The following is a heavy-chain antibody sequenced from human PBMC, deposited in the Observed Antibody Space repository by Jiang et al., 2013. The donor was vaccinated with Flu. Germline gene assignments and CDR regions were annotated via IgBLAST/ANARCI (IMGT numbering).Heavy chain of an antibody. V-gene: IGHV3-33*01. Sequence: VQLVESGGGVVQPGGSLRLSCAASGFTFSSYGMHWVRQAPGKGLEWVAVIWYDGGTKYYADSVKGRFTISRDNSENTLYLQMNNLKAEDTAVYYCVTVTVPQDYQVGIFDYWGQGTLVTVSS. J-gene: IGHJ4*02. CDR2: IWYDGGTK. CDR3: VTVTVPQDYQVGIFDY. D-gene: IGHD1-26*01. CDR1: GFTFSSYG.